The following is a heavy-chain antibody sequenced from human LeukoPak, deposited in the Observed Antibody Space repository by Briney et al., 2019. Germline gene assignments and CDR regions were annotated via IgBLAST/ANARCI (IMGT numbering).Heavy chain of an antibody. CDR1: GGSISSYY. Sequence: SETLSLTCTVSGGSISSYYWSWIRQPPGKGLEWIGVIYYSGSTNYNHSLKSRVIISVDTSKNLFSLMLSSVTAADTAVYYCARGNIAVAGTLEYWGQGTLVTVSS. D-gene: IGHD6-13*01. CDR2: IYYSGST. V-gene: IGHV4-59*01. CDR3: ARGNIAVAGTLEY. J-gene: IGHJ4*02.